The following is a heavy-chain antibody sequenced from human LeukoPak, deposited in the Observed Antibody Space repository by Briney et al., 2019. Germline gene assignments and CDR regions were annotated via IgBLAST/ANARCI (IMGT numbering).Heavy chain of an antibody. CDR3: ARDRASVAYYYGMDV. CDR1: GYTFTSYY. Sequence: SVKVSCKASGYTFTSYYMHWVRQAPGQGLEWMGRIIPILGIANYAQKFQGRVTITADKSTSTAYMELSSLRSEDTAVYYCARDRASVAYYYGMDVWGQGTTVTVSS. V-gene: IGHV1-69*04. D-gene: IGHD2-15*01. J-gene: IGHJ6*02. CDR2: IIPILGIA.